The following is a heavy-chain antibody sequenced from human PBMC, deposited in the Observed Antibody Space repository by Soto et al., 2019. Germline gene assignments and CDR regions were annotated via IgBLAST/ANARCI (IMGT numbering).Heavy chain of an antibody. V-gene: IGHV3-30-3*01. J-gene: IGHJ5*01. D-gene: IGHD4-4*01. CDR2: ISHDGVTK. CDR3: VRGGYSSSSERLDS. CDR1: GASFPKYP. Sequence: PGGSLRLSCAASGASFPKYPMHWVRQTPDKGLEWVAVISHDGVTKNSADSVKGRFSISRDNSRNTLYLEMNSLRTEDTAMYYCVRGGYSSSSERLDSWGQGTLVTVPS.